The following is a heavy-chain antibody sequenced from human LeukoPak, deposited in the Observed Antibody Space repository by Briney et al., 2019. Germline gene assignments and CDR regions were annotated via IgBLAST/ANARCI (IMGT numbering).Heavy chain of an antibody. J-gene: IGHJ5*02. CDR1: GGSISSSSYY. Sequence: SETLSLTCTVSGGSISSSSYYWGWIRQPPGKGLEWIGSIYYSGSTYYNPSLKSRVTISVDTSKNQFSLKLSSVTAADTAVYYCARETHQVPMLGWIDPWGQGTLVTVS. D-gene: IGHD3-10*02. V-gene: IGHV4-39*02. CDR3: ARETHQVPMLGWIDP. CDR2: IYYSGST.